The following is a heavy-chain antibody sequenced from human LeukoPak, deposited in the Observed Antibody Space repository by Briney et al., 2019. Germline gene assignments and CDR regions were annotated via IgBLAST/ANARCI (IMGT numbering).Heavy chain of an antibody. J-gene: IGHJ3*02. CDR1: GGSISSGGYS. D-gene: IGHD5-18*01. V-gene: IGHV4-30-2*01. Sequence: SQTLSLTCAVSGGSISSGGYSWSWIRQPPGKGLEWIGEINHSGSTNYNPSLKSRVTISVDTSKNQFSLKLSSVTAADTAVYYCARRWIQLWLLSNAFDIWGQGTMVTVSS. CDR2: INHSGST. CDR3: ARRWIQLWLLSNAFDI.